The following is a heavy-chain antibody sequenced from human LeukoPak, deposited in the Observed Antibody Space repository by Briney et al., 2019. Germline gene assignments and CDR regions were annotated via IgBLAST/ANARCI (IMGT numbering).Heavy chain of an antibody. CDR3: ATFASTARSFDY. CDR2: IKQHGSEQ. J-gene: IGHJ4*02. Sequence: GGSLRLSCAASGLTFSSYWMSWVRQAPGKGLEWVANIKQHGSEQYYVDSVKGRFTISRDNAKNSLYLQMDSLRAEDTAVYYCATFASTARSFDYWGQGTLVTVSS. V-gene: IGHV3-7*02. CDR1: GLTFSSYW. D-gene: IGHD4-17*01.